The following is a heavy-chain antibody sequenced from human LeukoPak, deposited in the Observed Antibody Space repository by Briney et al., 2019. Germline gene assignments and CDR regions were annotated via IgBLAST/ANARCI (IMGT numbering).Heavy chain of an antibody. J-gene: IGHJ3*02. CDR1: GFTFSSYG. V-gene: IGHV3-30*02. D-gene: IGHD3-22*01. Sequence: PGGSLRLSCAASGFTFSSYGMHWVRQAPGKGLEWVAFIRYDGSNKYYADSVKGRFTISRDNSKNTLYLQMNSLRAEDTAVYYCAKFLHSYESRWGLNAFDIWGQGTMVTVSS. CDR3: AKFLHSYESRWGLNAFDI. CDR2: IRYDGSNK.